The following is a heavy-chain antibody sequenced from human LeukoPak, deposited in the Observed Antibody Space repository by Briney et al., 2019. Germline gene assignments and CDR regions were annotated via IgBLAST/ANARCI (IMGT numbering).Heavy chain of an antibody. CDR1: GYSFTSYW. CDR3: ARQGGYCSSTSCSNWFDP. CDR2: IYPGDSDT. Sequence: GESLQISCKGSGYSFTSYWIGWVRQMPGKGLEWMGIIYPGDSDTRYSPSFQGQVTISADKSISTAYLQWSSLKASDTAMYYCARQGGYCSSTSCSNWFDPWGQGTLVTVSS. J-gene: IGHJ5*02. V-gene: IGHV5-51*01. D-gene: IGHD2-2*03.